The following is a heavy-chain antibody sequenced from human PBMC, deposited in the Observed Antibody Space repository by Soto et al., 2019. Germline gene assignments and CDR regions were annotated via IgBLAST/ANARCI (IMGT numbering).Heavy chain of an antibody. CDR1: GFTFSSYA. D-gene: IGHD3-16*01. CDR2: ISYDGSNK. CDR3: ARAGGATDY. J-gene: IGHJ4*02. Sequence: QVQLVESGGGVVQPGRSLRLSCAASGFTFSSYAMHWVRQAPGKGLEWVAVISYDGSNKYYADSVKGRFTISRDNSKNTLYLQMNSLRAADTAVYYCARAGGATDYWGQGTLVTVSS. V-gene: IGHV3-30-3*01.